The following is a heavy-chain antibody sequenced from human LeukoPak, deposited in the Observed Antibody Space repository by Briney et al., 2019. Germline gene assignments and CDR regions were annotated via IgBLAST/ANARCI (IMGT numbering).Heavy chain of an antibody. CDR3: ARLDYDILTGPDYYYYMDV. D-gene: IGHD3-9*01. J-gene: IGHJ6*03. Sequence: SVTVSCKASGGTFSSYAISWVRQAPGQGLEWMGGIIPIFGTANYAQKFQGRVTITTDESTSTAYMELSSLRSEDTAVYYCARLDYDILTGPDYYYYMDVWGKGTTVTVSS. V-gene: IGHV1-69*05. CDR1: GGTFSSYA. CDR2: IIPIFGTA.